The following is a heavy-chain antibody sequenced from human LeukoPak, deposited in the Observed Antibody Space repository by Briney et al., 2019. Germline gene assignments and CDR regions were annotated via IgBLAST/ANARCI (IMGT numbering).Heavy chain of an antibody. CDR3: ARDGRDSNYAY. CDR2: IYHSGST. J-gene: IGHJ4*02. V-gene: IGHV4-30-2*01. CDR1: GGSISSGGYF. Sequence: SETLSLTCTVSGGSISSGGYFWSWIRQPPGKGLDWIGYIYHSGSTYYNPSLKSRVTISVDRSKNQFSLKLSSVTAADTAVYYCARDGRDSNYAYWGQGTLVTVSS. D-gene: IGHD4-11*01.